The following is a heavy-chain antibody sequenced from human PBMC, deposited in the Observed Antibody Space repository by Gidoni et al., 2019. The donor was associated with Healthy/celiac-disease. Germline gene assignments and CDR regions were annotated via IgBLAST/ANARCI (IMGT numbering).Heavy chain of an antibody. CDR3: ARGSSYYDFWSGYYSWDWFDP. CDR1: GGTFSRYA. D-gene: IGHD3-3*01. CDR2: IIPIFGTA. Sequence: QLQLVQSGAEVKKPGSSVKVSCKASGGTFSRYALSWVRQAPGQGLEWMGGIIPIFGTANYAQKCQGRVTITADKSTSTAYMELSSLRSEDTAVYYCARGSSYYDFWSGYYSWDWFDPWGQGTLVTVSS. J-gene: IGHJ5*02. V-gene: IGHV1-69*06.